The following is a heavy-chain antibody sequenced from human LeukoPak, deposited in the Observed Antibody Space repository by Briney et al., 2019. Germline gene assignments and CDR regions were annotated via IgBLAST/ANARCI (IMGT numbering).Heavy chain of an antibody. D-gene: IGHD1-26*01. J-gene: IGHJ3*02. CDR3: ARQVKVGATRAFDI. Sequence: ASVKVSCKAFGYTFTSNYMHWVRQAPGQGPEWMGVISPSGGSTTYAQKFQDRLTLTRDMSTSTAYMELRSLRSDDTAVYYCARQVKVGATRAFDIWGQGTMVTVSS. CDR1: GYTFTSNY. CDR2: ISPSGGST. V-gene: IGHV1-46*01.